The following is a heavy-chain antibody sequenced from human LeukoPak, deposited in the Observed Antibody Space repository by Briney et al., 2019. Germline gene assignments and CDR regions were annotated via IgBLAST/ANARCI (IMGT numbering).Heavy chain of an antibody. CDR3: AKGTMIVVNYYSDY. D-gene: IGHD3-22*01. J-gene: IGHJ4*02. CDR1: GFTFSSYA. V-gene: IGHV3-23*01. Sequence: GGSLRLSCAPSGFTFSSYAMSWVRQAPGKGLEWVSAMSGSVGSTYYASSGEGRFTISRDNSKNTLYLQMNSLRAEDTAVYYCAKGTMIVVNYYSDYWGQGTLVTVSS. CDR2: MSGSVGST.